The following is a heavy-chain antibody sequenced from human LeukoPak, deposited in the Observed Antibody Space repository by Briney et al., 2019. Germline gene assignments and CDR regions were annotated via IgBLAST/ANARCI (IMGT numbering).Heavy chain of an antibody. Sequence: SETLSLTCTVSGGSISSYYWSWIRQPAGKGLEWIGRIYTSGGTNYNPSLKSRVTISVDKSKNQFSLKLSSVTAADTAVYYCARMKYCSSTSCYSDWFDPWGQGTLVTVSS. CDR2: IYTSGGT. D-gene: IGHD2-2*01. CDR3: ARMKYCSSTSCYSDWFDP. J-gene: IGHJ5*02. CDR1: GGSISSYY. V-gene: IGHV4-4*07.